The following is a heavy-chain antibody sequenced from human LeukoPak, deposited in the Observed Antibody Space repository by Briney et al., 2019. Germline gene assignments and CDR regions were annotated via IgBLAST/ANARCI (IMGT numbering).Heavy chain of an antibody. J-gene: IGHJ4*02. D-gene: IGHD1-26*01. V-gene: IGHV3-7*01. Sequence: GGSLRLSCGASGFTFSSYWMAWVRQAPGKGLEWVANIKGDESARHQADSVKGRFTISRDNTRNSLYLQMTNLRGDDTAVYYCARDVVGSLDYWGQGTLVTVSS. CDR3: ARDVVGSLDY. CDR2: IKGDESAR. CDR1: GFTFSSYW.